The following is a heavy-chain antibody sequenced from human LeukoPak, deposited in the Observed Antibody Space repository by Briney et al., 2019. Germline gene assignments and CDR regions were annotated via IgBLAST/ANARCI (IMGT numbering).Heavy chain of an antibody. CDR2: IYHSGST. D-gene: IGHD3-22*01. Sequence: KPSQTLSLTCTVSGGSISSGGYYWSWIRQPPGKGLEWIGYIYHSGSTYYNPSLKSRVTISVDRSKNQFSLKLSSVTAADTAVYYCARPYYYDSSGYYPLPTLVMDVWGKGTTVTVSS. CDR3: ARPYYYDSSGYYPLPTLVMDV. V-gene: IGHV4-30-2*01. J-gene: IGHJ6*03. CDR1: GGSISSGGYY.